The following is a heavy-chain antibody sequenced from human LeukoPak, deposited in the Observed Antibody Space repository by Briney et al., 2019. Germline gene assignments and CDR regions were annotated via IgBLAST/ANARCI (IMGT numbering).Heavy chain of an antibody. CDR1: GFTFSSYW. CDR2: IKQDGSER. J-gene: IGHJ3*02. D-gene: IGHD3-22*01. V-gene: IGHV3-7*03. CDR3: ARETPYYYDSSDAFDI. Sequence: QPGGSLRLSCAASGFTFSSYWMSWVRQAPGKGLEWVANIKQDGSERYYVDSVKGRFTISRDNAKKSLYLQMNSLRAEDTAVYYCARETPYYYDSSDAFDIWGQGTMVTVSS.